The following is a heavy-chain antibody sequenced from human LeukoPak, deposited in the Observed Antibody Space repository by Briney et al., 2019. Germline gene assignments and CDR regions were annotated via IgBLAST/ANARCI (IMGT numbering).Heavy chain of an antibody. D-gene: IGHD6-19*01. V-gene: IGHV3-21*01. Sequence: PSGTLSLTCAVSGGSISSSNWWSWVRQAPGKGLEWVSSITSPVGHIYYADSLKGRITISRDNARSSLYLQMNSLRAEDTAVYYCATDGRSSGWYGFDYWGQGTPVTVSS. J-gene: IGHJ4*02. CDR3: ATDGRSSGWYGFDY. CDR1: GGSISSSN. CDR2: ITSPVGHI.